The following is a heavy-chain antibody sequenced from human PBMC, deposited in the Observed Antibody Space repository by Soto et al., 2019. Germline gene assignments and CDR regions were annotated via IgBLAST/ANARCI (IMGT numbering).Heavy chain of an antibody. CDR3: AGEYLAHGLDV. CDR1: GFSFGRYG. CDR2: VSYDGRNR. Sequence: QVQLVESGGGVVQPGRSLRLSCVGSGFSFGRYGIHWVRQAPGKGLEWVAWVSYDGRNRNYAGSLKARLTISRDNSKDTSFLQMDSLGPDDTSVYYCAGEYLAHGLDVWGQGTSVTVSS. J-gene: IGHJ6*02. V-gene: IGHV3-30*03.